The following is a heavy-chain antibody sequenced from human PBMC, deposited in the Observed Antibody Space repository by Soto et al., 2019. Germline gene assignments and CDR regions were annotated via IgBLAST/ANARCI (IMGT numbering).Heavy chain of an antibody. CDR2: ILVGGST. CDR1: GFICSSYD. Sequence: LRLSCAVSGFICSSYDMSWVRQAPGKGLEWVSTILVGGSTHYEDSVKGRFTISRDTSKNAVYLQMNSLTAGDTAVYYCAKATATGGGAFEICGQGTMVTVSS. V-gene: IGHV3-23*01. D-gene: IGHD2-8*02. J-gene: IGHJ3*02. CDR3: AKATATGGGAFEI.